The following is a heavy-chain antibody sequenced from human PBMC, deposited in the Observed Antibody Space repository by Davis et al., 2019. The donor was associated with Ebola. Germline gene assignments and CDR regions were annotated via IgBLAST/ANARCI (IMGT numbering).Heavy chain of an antibody. CDR3: AKGSGSYYYDSSGYYPRPKVYYYGMDV. CDR1: GFTFDDYA. CDR2: ISWNSGSI. V-gene: IGHV3-9*01. D-gene: IGHD3-22*01. J-gene: IGHJ6*02. Sequence: SLKISCAASGFTFDDYAMHWVRQAPGKGLEWVSGISWNSGSIGYADSVKGRFTISRDNAKNSLYLQMNSLRAEDTALYYCAKGSGSYYYDSSGYYPRPKVYYYGMDVWGQGTTVTVSS.